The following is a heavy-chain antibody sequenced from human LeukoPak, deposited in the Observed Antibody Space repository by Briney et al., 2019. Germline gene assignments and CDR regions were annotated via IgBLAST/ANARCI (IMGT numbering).Heavy chain of an antibody. V-gene: IGHV3-23*01. CDR2: ISDSGGST. Sequence: PGGSLRLSCAASGFTFSSYAMSWVRQAPGKGLEWVSTISDSGGSTFYAVSVKGRFTISRDNSKNTLYLQMNSLRAEDTAVYYCAKSSGMGTTTDQFQDYWGQGTLVTVSS. CDR3: AKSSGMGTTTDQFQDY. J-gene: IGHJ4*02. CDR1: GFTFSSYA. D-gene: IGHD1-26*01.